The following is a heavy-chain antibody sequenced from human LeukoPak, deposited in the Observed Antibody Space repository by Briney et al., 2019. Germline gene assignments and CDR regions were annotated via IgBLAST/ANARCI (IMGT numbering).Heavy chain of an antibody. J-gene: IGHJ6*02. Sequence: PGGSLRLSCAASGXTFSSYAMHWVRQAPGKGLEYVSAISDSGGSTYYADSVKGRFTISRDNSKNTLYLQMNSLRAEDTAVYFWVGGYSFGPGGMDVWGQGTTVTVSS. CDR1: GXTFSSYA. CDR3: VGGYSFGPGGMDV. CDR2: ISDSGGST. V-gene: IGHV3-64*04. D-gene: IGHD2-15*01.